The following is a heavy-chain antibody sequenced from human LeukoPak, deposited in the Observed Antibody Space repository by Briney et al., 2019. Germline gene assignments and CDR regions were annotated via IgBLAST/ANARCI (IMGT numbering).Heavy chain of an antibody. D-gene: IGHD6-19*01. CDR3: ATKQWLAPPPDS. Sequence: GGSLRLSCTTSGFTFSKYWMLWVRQAPGKGLESVSRINTDGTVTTYADSVKGRFTVSRDNADNTMFLQMNSVRDEDTAVYYCATKQWLAPPPDSWGQGTPVTVSS. CDR2: INTDGTVT. CDR1: GFTFSKYW. V-gene: IGHV3-74*01. J-gene: IGHJ4*02.